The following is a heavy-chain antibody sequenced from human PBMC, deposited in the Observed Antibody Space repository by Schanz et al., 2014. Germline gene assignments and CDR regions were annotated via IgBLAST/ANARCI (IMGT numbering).Heavy chain of an antibody. Sequence: QVQLVQSGAEVKKPGASVKVSCKASGYTFTSDSMHWVRQAPGQGLEWMGMINPSGGSTRYGQKFQCRITVTTDSSTSTVYLELSSLRADDTAVYYCGRGFSRSYIGFWGQGTLITVSS. J-gene: IGHJ4*02. D-gene: IGHD6-6*01. V-gene: IGHV1-46*03. CDR2: INPSGGST. CDR3: GRGFSRSYIGF. CDR1: GYTFTSDS.